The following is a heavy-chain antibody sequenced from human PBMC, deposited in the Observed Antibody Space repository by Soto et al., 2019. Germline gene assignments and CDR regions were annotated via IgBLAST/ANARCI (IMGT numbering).Heavy chain of an antibody. CDR1: VASIIGSY. CDR3: ARDFIGPGDNWFDP. Sequence: QVQLQGSGPGRVRPSETLSLTCTVSVASIIGSYWSWFRKPPGRDWEWIGYIYYRGGTNYNPSLKSRVTISVDTSKNQFSLKLSSVTAADTAVYYCARDFIGPGDNWFDPWGQGTLVTVSS. J-gene: IGHJ5*02. V-gene: IGHV4-59*01. CDR2: IYYRGGT.